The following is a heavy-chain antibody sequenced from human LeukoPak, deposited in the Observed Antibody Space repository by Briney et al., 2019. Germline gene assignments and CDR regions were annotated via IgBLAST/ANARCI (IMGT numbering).Heavy chain of an antibody. Sequence: SVKVSCKASGCTFRSYAISWVRQAPGHGLEWVGVISAIFGTANYAQKFQGRVTITADESTSTAYMELSSLRSEDTAVYYCARDRGVRGIVVVPAANRFDPWGQGTLVTVSS. CDR3: ARDRGVRGIVVVPAANRFDP. D-gene: IGHD2-2*01. J-gene: IGHJ5*02. CDR2: ISAIFGTA. V-gene: IGHV1-69*13. CDR1: GCTFRSYA.